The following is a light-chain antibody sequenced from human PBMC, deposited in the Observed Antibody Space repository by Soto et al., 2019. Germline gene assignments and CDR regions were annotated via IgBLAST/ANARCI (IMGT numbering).Light chain of an antibody. CDR1: QSISSW. CDR3: QQYNSYSPRT. J-gene: IGKJ1*01. V-gene: IGKV1-5*01. Sequence: DIQMTQSPSTLSASVGDRVTITCRASQSISSWLAWYQQRPGKPPKLLIYDASSLESGVPSRFSGSGSGTEFTLTISSLQPDDFATYYCQQYNSYSPRTFGQGTKVDNK. CDR2: DAS.